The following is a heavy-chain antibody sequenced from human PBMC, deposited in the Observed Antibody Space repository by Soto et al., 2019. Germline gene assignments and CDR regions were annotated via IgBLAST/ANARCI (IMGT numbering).Heavy chain of an antibody. J-gene: IGHJ4*02. V-gene: IGHV4-39*01. D-gene: IGHD2-2*01. Sequence: PSETLSLTCAVSGGSVTNTSYYWGWIRQSPGKGLEWIGSVYYRGRSYSKSSVKSRVTISVDTSKNQFSLNLNSVTASDTAVYFCVSYWSTVIPQALFSYWARGSL. CDR1: GGSVTNTSYY. CDR3: VSYWSTVIPQALFSY. CDR2: VYYRGRS.